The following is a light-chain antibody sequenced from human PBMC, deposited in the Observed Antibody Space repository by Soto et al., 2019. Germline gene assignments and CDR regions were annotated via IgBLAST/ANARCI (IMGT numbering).Light chain of an antibody. V-gene: IGKV3-20*01. Sequence: EIVLPQSPGPLSFSPGERVPLSRRASQCVDINLAWYQQKPGQAPRPLIYGASTRATDMPGRFSGSGSGTDFTLTISRLEPEDFAVYYCQQYGSSGTFGQRSMV. CDR1: QCVDIN. J-gene: IGKJ1*01. CDR3: QQYGSSGT. CDR2: GAS.